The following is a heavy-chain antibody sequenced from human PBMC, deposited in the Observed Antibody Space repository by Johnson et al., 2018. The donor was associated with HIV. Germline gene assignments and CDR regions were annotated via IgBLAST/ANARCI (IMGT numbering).Heavy chain of an antibody. V-gene: IGHV3-30-3*01. CDR1: GFTFSDYY. J-gene: IGHJ3*02. Sequence: LVESGGGVVQPGRSLRLSCSASGFTFSDYYMSWIRQAPGKGLEWVALISYDGSNKYYADSVKGRFTISRDNSKNTLYLQMNSLRAEDTAVFYCARGALGDWVDAFDIWGQGTMVTVSS. CDR3: ARGALGDWVDAFDI. CDR2: ISYDGSNK. D-gene: IGHD3-16*01.